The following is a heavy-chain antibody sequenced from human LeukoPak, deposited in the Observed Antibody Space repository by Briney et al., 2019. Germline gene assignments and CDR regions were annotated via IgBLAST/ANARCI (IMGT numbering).Heavy chain of an antibody. CDR1: GFTVSSNY. D-gene: IGHD3-22*01. CDR2: IYSGGSI. V-gene: IGHV3-66*01. CDR3: ARRQSSGNAFDI. J-gene: IGHJ3*02. Sequence: GGSLRLSCAASGFTVSSNYMSWVRQAPGKGLEWVSIIYSGGSIYYADSVKGRFTISRDNSENTLYLQMNSLRAEGTAVYYCARRQSSGNAFDIWGQGTMVTVSS.